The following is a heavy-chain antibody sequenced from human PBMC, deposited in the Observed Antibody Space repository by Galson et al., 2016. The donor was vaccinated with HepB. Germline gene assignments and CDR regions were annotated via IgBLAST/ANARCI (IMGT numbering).Heavy chain of an antibody. Sequence: SVKVSCKASGYTFGSYSIHWVRQAPGQRLEWMGCVNPGNGDRKYSQKFQGRVAITTDTSASTAYMELISLISEDPAIYYCARRLVTNAQPAPAGWAWGVDVWGQGTTVTASS. V-gene: IGHV1-3*01. CDR2: VNPGNGDR. CDR1: GYTFGSYS. CDR3: ARRLVTNAQPAPAGWAWGVDV. D-gene: IGHD1-14*01. J-gene: IGHJ6*02.